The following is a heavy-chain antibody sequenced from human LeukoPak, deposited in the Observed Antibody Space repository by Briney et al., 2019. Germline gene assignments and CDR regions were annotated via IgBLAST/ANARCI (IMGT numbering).Heavy chain of an antibody. D-gene: IGHD2-2*01. CDR1: GFTFSDYY. V-gene: IGHV3-11*01. Sequence: GGSLRLSCAASGFTFSDYYMSWIRQAPGKGLEWVSYISSSGSTIYYADSVKGRFTISRDNAKNSLYLQMNSLRAEDTAVYYCAREIVVVPAATSKYYGMDVWGKGTTVTVSS. J-gene: IGHJ6*04. CDR3: AREIVVVPAATSKYYGMDV. CDR2: ISSSGSTI.